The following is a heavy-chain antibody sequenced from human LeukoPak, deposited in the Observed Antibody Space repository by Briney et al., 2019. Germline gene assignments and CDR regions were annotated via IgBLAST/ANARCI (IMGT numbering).Heavy chain of an antibody. CDR2: ISYDGSNK. J-gene: IGHJ4*02. D-gene: IGHD3-10*01. CDR3: AKAHSARSGSYSYCFDY. CDR1: GFTFSSYG. V-gene: IGHV3-30*18. Sequence: GGSLRLSCAASGFTFSSYGMHWVRQAPGKGLEWVAVISYDGSNKYYADSVKGRFTISRDNSKNTLYLQMNSLRAEDTAVYYCAKAHSARSGSYSYCFDYWGQGTLVTVSS.